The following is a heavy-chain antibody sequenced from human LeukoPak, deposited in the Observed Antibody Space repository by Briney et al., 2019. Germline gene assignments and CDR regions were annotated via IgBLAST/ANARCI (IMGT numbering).Heavy chain of an antibody. J-gene: IGHJ4*02. D-gene: IGHD7-27*01. CDR1: GFTFSSYS. CDR3: ARDPGDPGYFDY. CDR2: ISSSSSYI. Sequence: GGSLRLSCAASGFTFSSYSMNWVRQAPGKGLEWVSSISSSSSYIYYADSVKGRFTISRDNAKNSLYLQMNSLRVEDTAVYYCARDPGDPGYFDYWGQGTLVTVSS. V-gene: IGHV3-21*01.